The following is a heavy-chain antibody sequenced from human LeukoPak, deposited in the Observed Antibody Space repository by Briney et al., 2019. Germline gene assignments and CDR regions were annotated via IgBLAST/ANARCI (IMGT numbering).Heavy chain of an antibody. D-gene: IGHD3-22*01. CDR1: GGYFSGYY. J-gene: IGHJ4*02. V-gene: IGHV4-34*01. CDR2: INHSGST. Sequence: SEPLSLTCAVYGGYFSGYYWSWLRQPPGKGLEWIGEINHSGSTHYNLSLKSRVTISVDTSKNQFSLKLSSVPAADTAVYYCARGAPPYYYDSSGYYPRHPFDYWGQGTLVTVSS. CDR3: ARGAPPYYYDSSGYYPRHPFDY.